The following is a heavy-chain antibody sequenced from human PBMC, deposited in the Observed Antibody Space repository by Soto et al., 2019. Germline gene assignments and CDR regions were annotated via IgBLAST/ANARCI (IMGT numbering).Heavy chain of an antibody. Sequence: SETLSLTCTVSGGSISSYYWSWIRQPPGKGLEWIGCIYYSGSTYYNPSLKSRVTISVDTSKNQFSLELTSVTAADTAVYYCARTAVTECFDYWGQGTLVTVSS. CDR2: IYYSGST. D-gene: IGHD4-17*01. CDR3: ARTAVTECFDY. V-gene: IGHV4-30-4*01. CDR1: GGSISSYY. J-gene: IGHJ4*02.